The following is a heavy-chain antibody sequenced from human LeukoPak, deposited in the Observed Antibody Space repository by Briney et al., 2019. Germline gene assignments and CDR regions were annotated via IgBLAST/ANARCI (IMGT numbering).Heavy chain of an antibody. CDR2: ISSSSSTI. CDR3: ARDSPIFGVVIPFDY. Sequence: GGSLRLSCAASGFTFSSYSMNWVRQAPGKGVEWVSYISSSSSTIYYADSVKGRFTISRDNAKNSLYLQMNSLRAEDTAVYYCARDSPIFGVVIPFDYWGQGTLVTVSS. J-gene: IGHJ4*02. V-gene: IGHV3-48*01. CDR1: GFTFSSYS. D-gene: IGHD3-3*01.